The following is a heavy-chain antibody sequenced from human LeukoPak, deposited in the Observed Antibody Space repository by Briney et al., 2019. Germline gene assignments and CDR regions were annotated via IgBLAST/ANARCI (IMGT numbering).Heavy chain of an antibody. CDR3: ARGRNDFDY. D-gene: IGHD1-1*01. CDR1: GGSIHSYY. Sequence: SETLSLTCTVSGGSIHSYYWSWIRRPPGKGLEWIGYISYSGSTYYNPSLKSRVTISLGTSKNQFSLRLTSVTAADTAMYYCARGRNDFDYWGQGTLVTVSS. V-gene: IGHV4-59*13. J-gene: IGHJ4*02. CDR2: ISYSGST.